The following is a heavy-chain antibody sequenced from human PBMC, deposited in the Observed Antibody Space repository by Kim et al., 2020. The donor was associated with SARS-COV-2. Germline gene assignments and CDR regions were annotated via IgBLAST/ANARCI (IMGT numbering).Heavy chain of an antibody. D-gene: IGHD2-2*01. CDR3: ARGALDIVVVPAELRFDY. V-gene: IGHV1-69*13. Sequence: SVKVSCKASGGTFSSYAISWVRQAPGQGLEWMGGIIPIFGTANYAQKFQGRVTITADESTSTAYMELSSLRSEDTAVYYCARGALDIVVVPAELRFDYWGQGTLVTVSS. CDR2: IIPIFGTA. CDR1: GGTFSSYA. J-gene: IGHJ4*02.